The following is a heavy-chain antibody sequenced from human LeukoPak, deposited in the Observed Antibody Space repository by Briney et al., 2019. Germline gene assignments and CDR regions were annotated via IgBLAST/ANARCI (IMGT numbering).Heavy chain of an antibody. Sequence: GSLRLSCAASGFNFSDYYMSWIRQAPGKGLEWVSYISHSASTIYYADSVKGRFTISRDNSKNTLYLQMYSLRAEDTAVYYCAKGLVVPAAIPNLEYFQHWGQGTLVTVSS. J-gene: IGHJ1*01. V-gene: IGHV3-11*04. CDR2: ISHSASTI. CDR1: GFNFSDYY. CDR3: AKGLVVPAAIPNLEYFQH. D-gene: IGHD2-2*02.